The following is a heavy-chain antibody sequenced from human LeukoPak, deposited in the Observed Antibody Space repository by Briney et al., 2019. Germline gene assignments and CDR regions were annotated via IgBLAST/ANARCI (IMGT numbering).Heavy chain of an antibody. Sequence: PGRSLRLSCAASGFTFSSYAMPWVRQAPGKGLEWVAVVSYDGSNKYYADSVKGRFTISRDNSKNTLYLQMNSLRAEDTAVYYCARVGGSYYYDSSATEGAFDIWGQGTMVTVSS. CDR2: VSYDGSNK. CDR1: GFTFSSYA. CDR3: ARVGGSYYYDSSATEGAFDI. D-gene: IGHD3-22*01. V-gene: IGHV3-30-3*01. J-gene: IGHJ3*02.